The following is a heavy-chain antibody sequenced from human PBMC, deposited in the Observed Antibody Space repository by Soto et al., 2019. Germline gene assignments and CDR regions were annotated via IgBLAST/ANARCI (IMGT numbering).Heavy chain of an antibody. CDR3: AKDSSGYSYRGPLDY. Sequence: PVGSLRLSCAASGFTFSSYPMHWVRQAPGKGLEWVAVISFDGSKKYYADSVKGRFFISKDNSKNMLSLQMNSLRGEDSAVYYCAKDSSGYSYRGPLDYWGQGTLGTVPS. J-gene: IGHJ4*02. CDR1: GFTFSSYP. CDR2: ISFDGSKK. D-gene: IGHD5-18*01. V-gene: IGHV3-30-3*01.